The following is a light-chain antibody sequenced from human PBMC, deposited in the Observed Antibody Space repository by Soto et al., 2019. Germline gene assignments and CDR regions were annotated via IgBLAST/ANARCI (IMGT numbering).Light chain of an antibody. CDR1: QSVRSNY. CDR2: GVF. CDR3: QHYDGSPRT. Sequence: ETVLTQSPGTVSLYPGERATLSCTTSQSVRSNYLAWYQQKPGQAPRLVVYGVFNRATGIPDRFSGSGSGTDFTLTISGLEPEASAVYYCQHYDGSPRTFCQGTKLEI. J-gene: IGKJ2*01. V-gene: IGKV3-20*01.